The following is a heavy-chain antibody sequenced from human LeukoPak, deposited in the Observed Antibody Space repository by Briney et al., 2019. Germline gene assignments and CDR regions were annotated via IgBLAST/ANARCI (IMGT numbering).Heavy chain of an antibody. V-gene: IGHV3-30*02. CDR2: IRYDGSNK. CDR3: AKDRVRQLWLPFFDY. D-gene: IGHD5-18*01. J-gene: IGHJ4*02. Sequence: GGSLRLSCAASGFTFSSYGMHWVRQAPGKGLEWVAFIRYDGSNKYYADSVKGRFTISRDNSKNTLYLQMNSLIAEDTAVYYCAKDRVRQLWLPFFDYWGQGTLVTVSS. CDR1: GFTFSSYG.